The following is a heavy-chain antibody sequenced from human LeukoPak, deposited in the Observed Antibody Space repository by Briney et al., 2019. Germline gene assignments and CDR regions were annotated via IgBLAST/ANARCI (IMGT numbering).Heavy chain of an antibody. CDR1: GFTFSSYW. CDR2: IKQDGSEK. V-gene: IGHV3-7*01. CDR3: ARGEEWELLLSPGAFDI. D-gene: IGHD1-26*01. Sequence: KPGGSLRLSCAASGFTFSSYWMSWVRQAPGKGLEWVANIKQDGSEKYYVDSVKGRFTISRDNAKNSLYLQMNSLRAEDTAVYYCARGEEWELLLSPGAFDIWGQGTMVTVSS. J-gene: IGHJ3*02.